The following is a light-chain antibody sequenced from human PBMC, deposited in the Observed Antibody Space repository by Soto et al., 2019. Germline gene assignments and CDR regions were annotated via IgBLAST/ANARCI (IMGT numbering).Light chain of an antibody. J-gene: IGKJ1*01. Sequence: DIQMTQSPSTLSASLGDRVAITCLASQSISNWLAWYQQKPGKAPKLLIYLASSLESGVPSRFSGSGSGTEFTLTISNLQPDDLATYYCQQSNTYSWTFGQGTKVDIK. V-gene: IGKV1-5*03. CDR1: QSISNW. CDR2: LAS. CDR3: QQSNTYSWT.